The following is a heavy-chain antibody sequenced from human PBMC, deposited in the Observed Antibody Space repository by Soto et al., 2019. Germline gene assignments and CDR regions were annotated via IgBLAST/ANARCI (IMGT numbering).Heavy chain of an antibody. CDR2: IWHDGSEK. CDR1: GFIFSTYG. J-gene: IGHJ6*03. CDR3: ARPAGHYYYYMDV. V-gene: IGHV3-33*01. D-gene: IGHD6-13*01. Sequence: QEQLVESGGGGVQSGRSLRLSCAASGFIFSTYGMHWVRQAPGKGLEWVALIWHDGSEKYYADSVKGRFTITRDNSKNTLYLQMNSLRAEDTAVYFCARPAGHYYYYMDVWGIGTTVTVSS.